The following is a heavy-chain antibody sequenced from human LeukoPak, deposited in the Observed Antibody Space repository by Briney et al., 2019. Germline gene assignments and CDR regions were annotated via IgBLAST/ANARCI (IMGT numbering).Heavy chain of an antibody. V-gene: IGHV4-59*01. J-gene: IGHJ3*02. CDR1: SGSITSYY. D-gene: IGHD1-26*01. Sequence: PSETLSLTCSVSSGSITSYYWSWLRQPPGKGLEWIGYIYYSGSTNYNPSVKSRVTMSVDTSKNQFSLKLNSVTAADTAVYYCATLWRLGASTGKAFDIWGQGTMVTVSS. CDR2: IYYSGST. CDR3: ATLWRLGASTGKAFDI.